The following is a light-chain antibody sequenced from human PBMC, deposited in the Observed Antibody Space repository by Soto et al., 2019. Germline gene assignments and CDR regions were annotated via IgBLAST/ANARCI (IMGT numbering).Light chain of an antibody. V-gene: IGKV3-15*01. J-gene: IGKJ1*01. Sequence: EIVMTQSPVTLSVSPGERATLSCRASQSVSSNLAWYQQKPGQAPRLLIYGASTRATGIPARFSGSGSGTEFTLTIRSLQSEDFAVEYCQQYNNRPSWTFGQGTKVEIK. CDR2: GAS. CDR1: QSVSSN. CDR3: QQYNNRPSWT.